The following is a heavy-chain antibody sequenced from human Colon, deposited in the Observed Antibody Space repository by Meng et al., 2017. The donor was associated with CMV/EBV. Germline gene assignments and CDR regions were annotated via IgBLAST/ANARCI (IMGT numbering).Heavy chain of an antibody. J-gene: IGHJ5*02. Sequence: SGYNFNSYWIGWVRQMPGKGLEWMGIIYPGDSDTLYSLSFQGQVTISVDKSISTAYLQWNGLKASDTAIYYCARQGGAGSSSANWFDPWGQGTLVTVSS. CDR1: GYNFNSYW. D-gene: IGHD6-6*01. CDR3: ARQGGAGSSSANWFDP. V-gene: IGHV5-51*01. CDR2: IYPGDSDT.